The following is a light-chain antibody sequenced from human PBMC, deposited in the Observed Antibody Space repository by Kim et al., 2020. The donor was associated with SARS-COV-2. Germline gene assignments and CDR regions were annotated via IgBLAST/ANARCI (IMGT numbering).Light chain of an antibody. CDR2: NAS. CDR1: QGVSSL. J-gene: IGKJ4*01. V-gene: IGKV1D-13*01. Sequence: ASVGDRVTIPCRASQGVSSLLAWYQQKPGKPPKLLIYNASTLPSGVPSRFSGSGSGTDFTLTISSLQPADFATYYCQQFNNYPLTFGGGTKVDIK. CDR3: QQFNNYPLT.